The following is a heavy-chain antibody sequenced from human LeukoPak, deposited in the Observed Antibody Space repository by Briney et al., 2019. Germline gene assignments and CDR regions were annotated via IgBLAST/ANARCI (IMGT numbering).Heavy chain of an antibody. V-gene: IGHV4-34*01. J-gene: IGHJ2*01. CDR3: ARESVSDTYWYFDL. D-gene: IGHD5/OR15-5a*01. CDR1: GGSFSGYY. Sequence: PSETLSLTCAVYGGSFSGYYWSWIRQPPGKGLEWIGEINHSGSTNYNPSLKSRVTISVDTSKNQFSLKLSSVTAADTAMYYCARESVSDTYWYFDLWGRGTLVTVSS. CDR2: INHSGST.